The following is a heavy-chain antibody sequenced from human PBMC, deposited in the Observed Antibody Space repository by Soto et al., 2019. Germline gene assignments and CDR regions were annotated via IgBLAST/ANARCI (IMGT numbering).Heavy chain of an antibody. CDR1: GFTFDDYT. Sequence: GGSLRLSCAASGFTFDDYTMHWVRQAPGKGLEWVSLISWDGGSTYYADSVKGRFTISRDNSKNSLYLQMNSLRTEDTALYYCAKGRLPAATRSYYYGMDLRGQGTTVTVSS. D-gene: IGHD2-2*01. V-gene: IGHV3-43*01. CDR2: ISWDGGST. CDR3: AKGRLPAATRSYYYGMDL. J-gene: IGHJ6*02.